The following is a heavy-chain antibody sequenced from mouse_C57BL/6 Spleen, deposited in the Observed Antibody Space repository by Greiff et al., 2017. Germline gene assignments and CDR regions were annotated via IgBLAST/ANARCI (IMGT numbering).Heavy chain of an antibody. J-gene: IGHJ2*01. V-gene: IGHV1-82*01. CDR3: ARGYYYVSSFDY. D-gene: IGHD1-1*01. Sequence: VQLQQSGPELVKPGASVKISCKASGYAFSSSWMNWVKQRPGKGLEWIGRIYPGDGDTNYNGKFKGKATLTADKSSSTAYMQLSSLTSEDSAVYFCARGYYYVSSFDYWGQGTTLTVSS. CDR1: GYAFSSSW. CDR2: IYPGDGDT.